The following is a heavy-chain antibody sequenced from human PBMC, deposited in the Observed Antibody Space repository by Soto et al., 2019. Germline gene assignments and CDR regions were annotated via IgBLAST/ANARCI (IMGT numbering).Heavy chain of an antibody. CDR3: IQSRCGGDCLQSYASYYYYGMDV. J-gene: IGHJ6*02. Sequence: QITLKESGPTLVKPTQTLTLTCTFSAFSLSTGGVGVGWIRQPPGKALEWLALIYRDDDKRYSRSLRSRLTITKDTSKNQVVLTMTNMDPVDTATYYCIQSRCGGDCLQSYASYYYYGMDVWGQGTTVTVSS. CDR2: IYRDDDK. V-gene: IGHV2-5*02. D-gene: IGHD2-21*02. CDR1: AFSLSTGGVG.